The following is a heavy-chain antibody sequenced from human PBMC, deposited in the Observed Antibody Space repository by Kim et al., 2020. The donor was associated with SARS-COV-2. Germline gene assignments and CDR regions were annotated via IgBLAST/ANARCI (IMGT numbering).Heavy chain of an antibody. V-gene: IGHV4-31*03. CDR1: GGSISSGGYY. J-gene: IGHJ3*02. CDR2: IYYSGST. D-gene: IGHD5-18*01. Sequence: SETLSLTCTVSGGSISSGGYYWSWIRQHPGKGLEWIGYIYYSGSTYYNPSLKSRVTISVDTSKNQFSLKLSSVTAADTAVYYCATLQLWLHLSAFDIWGQGTMVTVSS. CDR3: ATLQLWLHLSAFDI.